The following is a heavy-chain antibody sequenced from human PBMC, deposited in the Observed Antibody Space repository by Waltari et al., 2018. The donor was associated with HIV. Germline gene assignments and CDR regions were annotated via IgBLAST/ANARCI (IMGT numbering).Heavy chain of an antibody. CDR2: IFPPTSQT. CDR1: GYKFTDFY. J-gene: IGHJ5*02. V-gene: IGHV5-51*01. CDR3: VRHGAQYSPGDR. D-gene: IGHD5-12*01. Sequence: DVQLVQSAMELKEPRESLRIACETSGYKFTDFYIAWVRQMPGRGLEWMGYIFPPTSQTRYSPSFQGHVTFTVDTSGDTAFLQWTALRASDSARYYCVRHGAQYSPGDRWGQGTLVTVSS.